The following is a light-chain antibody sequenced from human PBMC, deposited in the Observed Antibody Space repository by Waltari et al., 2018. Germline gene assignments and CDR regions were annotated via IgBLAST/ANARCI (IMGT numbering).Light chain of an antibody. Sequence: DVVMTQSSLSLPVTLGPPASLHCRSSQTLVYSDGNTYLNWFHQRPGQSPRRLIYKISIRDSGVPDRFSGSGSGTDFTLKISRVEAEDVGVYYCMQGAHWPYTFGQGTNLEIK. CDR1: QTLVYSDGNTY. CDR3: MQGAHWPYT. CDR2: KIS. V-gene: IGKV2-30*01. J-gene: IGKJ2*01.